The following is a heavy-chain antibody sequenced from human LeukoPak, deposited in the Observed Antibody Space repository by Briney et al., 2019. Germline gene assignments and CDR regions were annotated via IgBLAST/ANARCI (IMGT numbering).Heavy chain of an antibody. CDR2: ISSSGSAI. V-gene: IGHV3-11*01. CDR3: ARGHYGLDV. Sequence: GGSLRLSCAASGFTFSDYYLSWIRQAPGEGLAWVSYISSSGSAIFYVDSVKGRFTISRDNAKSSLYLQMNSLRAEDTAIYYCARGHYGLDVWGQGTTVTVSS. CDR1: GFTFSDYY. J-gene: IGHJ6*02.